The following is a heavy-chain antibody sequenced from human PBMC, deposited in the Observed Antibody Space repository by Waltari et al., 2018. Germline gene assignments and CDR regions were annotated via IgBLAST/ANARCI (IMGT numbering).Heavy chain of an antibody. CDR2: INPNSGGT. D-gene: IGHD2-15*01. CDR3: AREGRGYCSGGSCFDFDY. J-gene: IGHJ4*02. CDR1: GYTFSDYF. V-gene: IGHV1-2*02. Sequence: QVQLVQSGAEVKKPGASVKVSCKASGYTFSDYFIHWVRQAPGQGLEWMGWINPNSGGTNYAQKFQGRVTMTRDTSISTAYMELSRLRSDDTAVYYCAREGRGYCSGGSCFDFDYWGQGTLVTVSS.